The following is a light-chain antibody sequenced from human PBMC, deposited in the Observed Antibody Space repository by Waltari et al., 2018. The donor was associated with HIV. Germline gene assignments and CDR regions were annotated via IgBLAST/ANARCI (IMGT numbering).Light chain of an antibody. CDR1: SSNVGAQYH. CDR2: GNT. J-gene: IGLJ3*02. Sequence: QSVLTQPHSLSGATRQTVNIACTGTSSNVGAQYHVTWYQPLPGTAPKRLIYGNTIRPSGVPYRFSGSNSGTSASLAITGLQADDEADYYCQSYDSSLSAWVFGGGTKLTVL. V-gene: IGLV1-40*01. CDR3: QSYDSSLSAWV.